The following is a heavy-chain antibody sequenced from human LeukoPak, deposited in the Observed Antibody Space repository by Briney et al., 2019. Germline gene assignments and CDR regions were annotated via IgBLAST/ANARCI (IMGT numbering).Heavy chain of an antibody. V-gene: IGHV1-8*01. CDR1: GYTFTSYD. Sequence: ASVKVSCKASGYTFTSYDINWVRQATGQGLEWMGWMNPNSGNTGYAQKFQGRVTMTRNTSISTAYMELSSLRSEDTAVYYCARAVYYSDSSGYYSNTFDPWGQGTLVTVSS. CDR2: MNPNSGNT. CDR3: ARAVYYSDSSGYYSNTFDP. J-gene: IGHJ5*02. D-gene: IGHD3-22*01.